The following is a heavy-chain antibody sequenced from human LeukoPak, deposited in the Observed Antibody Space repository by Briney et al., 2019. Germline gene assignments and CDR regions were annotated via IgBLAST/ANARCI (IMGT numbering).Heavy chain of an antibody. J-gene: IGHJ4*02. CDR2: ISYDGSNK. V-gene: IGHV3-30*03. D-gene: IGHD3-22*01. Sequence: QPGRSLRLSCAAVGFTFSRNGMHWVRQAPGKGLEWVAVISYDGSNKYYADSVKGRFTISRDNSKNTLYLQMNSLRAEDTAVYYCARGHRTYDSSGYLDYWGQGTLVTVSS. CDR3: ARGHRTYDSSGYLDY. CDR1: GFTFSRNG.